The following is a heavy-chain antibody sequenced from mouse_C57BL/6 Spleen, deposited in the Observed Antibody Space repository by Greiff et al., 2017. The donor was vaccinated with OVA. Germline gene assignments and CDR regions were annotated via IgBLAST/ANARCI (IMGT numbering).Heavy chain of an antibody. V-gene: IGHV2-5*01. J-gene: IGHJ1*03. CDR1: GFSLTSYG. CDR3: AKTHYYGSSYDYWYFDV. Sequence: VKLVESGPGLVQPSQSLSITCTVSGFSLTSYGVHWVRQSPGKGLEWLGVIWRGGSTDYNAAFMSRLSITKDNSKSQVFFKMNSLQADDTAIYYCAKTHYYGSSYDYWYFDVWGTGTTVTVSS. CDR2: IWRGGST. D-gene: IGHD1-1*01.